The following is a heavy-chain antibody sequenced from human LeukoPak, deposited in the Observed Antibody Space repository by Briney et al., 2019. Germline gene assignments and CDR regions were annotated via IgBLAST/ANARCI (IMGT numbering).Heavy chain of an antibody. V-gene: IGHV4-34*01. D-gene: IGHD3-10*01. Sequence: SETLSLTGAVYGGSFSGYYWSWIRQPPGKGLEWIGEINHSGSTNYNPSLKSRVTISVDTSKNQFSLKLSSVTAADTAVYYCARGDMVRGVIIAPDYWGQGTLVTVSS. CDR2: INHSGST. CDR1: GGSFSGYY. J-gene: IGHJ4*02. CDR3: ARGDMVRGVIIAPDY.